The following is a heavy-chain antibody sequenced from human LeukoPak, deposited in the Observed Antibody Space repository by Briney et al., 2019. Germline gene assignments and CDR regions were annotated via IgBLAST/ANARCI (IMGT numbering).Heavy chain of an antibody. CDR1: GYTFIRYY. V-gene: IGHV1-46*01. CDR3: ARGGYGVRIDY. J-gene: IGHJ4*02. D-gene: IGHD4-17*01. CDR2: INPSGGST. Sequence: GASVTVSCKASGYTFIRYYMHWVRQAPGQGLEWMGIINPSGGSTSYAQKFQGRVTMTRDTSTSTVYMELSRLRSEDTAVYYCARGGYGVRIDYWGQGTLVSVSS.